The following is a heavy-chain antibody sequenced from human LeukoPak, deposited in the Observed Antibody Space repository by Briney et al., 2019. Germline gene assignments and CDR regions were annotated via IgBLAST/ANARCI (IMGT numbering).Heavy chain of an antibody. CDR1: GYTFTGYY. D-gene: IGHD6-13*01. CDR3: ARRAATLHRIAAAGDYYYYYMDV. Sequence: GASVKVSCKASGYTFTGYYMHWVRQAPGQGLEWMGWTSAYNGNTNYAQKLQGRVTMTTDTSTSTAYMELRSLRSDDTAVYYCARRAATLHRIAAAGDYYYYYMDVWGKGTTVTVSS. CDR2: TSAYNGNT. J-gene: IGHJ6*03. V-gene: IGHV1-18*04.